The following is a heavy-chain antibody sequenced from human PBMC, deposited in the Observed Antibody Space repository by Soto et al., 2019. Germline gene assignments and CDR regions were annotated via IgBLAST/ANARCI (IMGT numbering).Heavy chain of an antibody. V-gene: IGHV4-34*01. J-gene: IGHJ4*02. Sequence: SETLSLTCAVYGGSFSGYYWSWIRQPPGKGLEWIGEINHSGSTNYNPSLKSRVTISVDTSKNQFSLKLSSVTAADTAVYYCARVDQQPYGDYFDYWGQGTLVTVSS. CDR1: GGSFSGYY. CDR3: ARVDQQPYGDYFDY. CDR2: INHSGST. D-gene: IGHD4-17*01.